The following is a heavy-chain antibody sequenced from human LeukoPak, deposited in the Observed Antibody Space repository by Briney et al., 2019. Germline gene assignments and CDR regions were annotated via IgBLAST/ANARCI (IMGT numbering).Heavy chain of an antibody. CDR2: ISGSGGST. CDR3: AKFSGWDNSKDY. CDR1: GFTFSSYA. Sequence: PGGSLRLSCAASGFTFSSYAMSWVRQAPGKGLEWVSAISGSGGSTYYADSVKGRFTISRDNSKNTLYLRMNSLRAEDTAVYYCAKFSGWDNSKDYWGQGTLVTVSS. V-gene: IGHV3-23*01. D-gene: IGHD6-19*01. J-gene: IGHJ4*02.